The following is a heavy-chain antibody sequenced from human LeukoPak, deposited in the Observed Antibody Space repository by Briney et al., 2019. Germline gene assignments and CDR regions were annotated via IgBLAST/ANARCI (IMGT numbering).Heavy chain of an antibody. CDR1: GGSISSYY. Sequence: SETLSLTCTVSGGSISSYYLSWIRQPAGKGLEWIGRIYTSGSTNYNPSLKSRVTMSVDTSKNQFSLKLSSVTAADTAVYYCACEYSSSTQDAFDIWGQGTMVTVSS. CDR3: ACEYSSSTQDAFDI. V-gene: IGHV4-4*07. J-gene: IGHJ3*02. D-gene: IGHD6-6*01. CDR2: IYTSGST.